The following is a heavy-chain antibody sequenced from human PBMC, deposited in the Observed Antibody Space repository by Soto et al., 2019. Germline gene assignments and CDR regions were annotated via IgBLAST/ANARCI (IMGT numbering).Heavy chain of an antibody. Sequence: ASVKVSCKASGYTLTGYYMHWVRQAPGQGLEWMGWINPDSGATKYTQKFQGRVTMTRDTSISTAYMELSRLRSDDTAFYYCARKVRDYNFDYWGQGALVTVSS. CDR3: ARKVRDYNFDY. CDR1: GYTLTGYY. D-gene: IGHD4-17*01. CDR2: INPDSGAT. V-gene: IGHV1-2*02. J-gene: IGHJ4*02.